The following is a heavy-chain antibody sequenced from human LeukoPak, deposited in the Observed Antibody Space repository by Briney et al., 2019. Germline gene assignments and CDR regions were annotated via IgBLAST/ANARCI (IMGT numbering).Heavy chain of an antibody. CDR1: GGTFSSYA. D-gene: IGHD5-18*01. J-gene: IGHJ4*02. V-gene: IGHV1-69*05. Sequence: SVKVSCKASGGTFSSYAISWVRQAPGQGLEWMGRIIPILGTANYAQKFQGRGTITTDESTSTAYMEPSSLRSQDTAVYYCAREGYSYGNYFDYWGQGTLVTVSS. CDR2: IIPILGTA. CDR3: AREGYSYGNYFDY.